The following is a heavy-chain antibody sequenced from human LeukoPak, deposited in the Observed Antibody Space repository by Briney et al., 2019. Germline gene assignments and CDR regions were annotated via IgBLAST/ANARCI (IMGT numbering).Heavy chain of an antibody. V-gene: IGHV4-39*01. Sequence: SETLSLTCTVSGGSIGSSSYYWGWIRQPPGQGLEWIGSIYYSGSTYYNPSLKSRVTISVDTSKNQFSLKLSSVTAADTAVYYCARQYYGSGSYFALSYYFDYWGQGTLVTVSS. CDR3: ARQYYGSGSYFALSYYFDY. CDR1: GGSIGSSSYY. D-gene: IGHD3-10*01. J-gene: IGHJ4*02. CDR2: IYYSGST.